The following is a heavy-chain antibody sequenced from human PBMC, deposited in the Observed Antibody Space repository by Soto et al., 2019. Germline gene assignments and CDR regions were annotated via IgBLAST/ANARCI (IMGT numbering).Heavy chain of an antibody. V-gene: IGHV1-3*01. Sequence: ASVKVSCKASGYTFTSYAMHWVRQAPGQRLEWMGWINAGNGNTKYSQKFQGRVTITRDTSASTAYMELSSLRSEDTAVYYCARVLVGATDFDYWGQGTRVTVSS. CDR2: INAGNGNT. J-gene: IGHJ4*02. D-gene: IGHD1-26*01. CDR1: GYTFTSYA. CDR3: ARVLVGATDFDY.